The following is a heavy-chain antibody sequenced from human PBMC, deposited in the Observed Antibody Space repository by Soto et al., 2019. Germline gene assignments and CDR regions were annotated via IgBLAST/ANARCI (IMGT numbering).Heavy chain of an antibody. CDR1: GGSISSGGYS. D-gene: IGHD6-19*01. CDR3: ASAGGLGAVAADY. CDR2: VYHSGST. Sequence: QLQLQESGSGLLKPSQTLSLTCAVSGGSISSGGYSWSWIRQPSEKGQEWIGYVYHSGSTYYNPALKSRVTVSVDRSKNQCSLKLSSVTAAATAVCYCASAGGLGAVAADYWGQGTLVTVSS. V-gene: IGHV4-30-2*01. J-gene: IGHJ4*02.